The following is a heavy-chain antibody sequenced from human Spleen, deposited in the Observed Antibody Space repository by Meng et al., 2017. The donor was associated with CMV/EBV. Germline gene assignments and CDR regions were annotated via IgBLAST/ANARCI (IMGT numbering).Heavy chain of an antibody. Sequence: CKTSGYTFTVNYIHWVRQDPGQGLEWLGWINVNSGDTKYAQNFQGRVTMTRDTSISTAYMELGRLRSDDTAIYYCVRGSNWETYFDYWGQGTLVTVSS. D-gene: IGHD1-1*01. V-gene: IGHV1-2*02. CDR2: INVNSGDT. J-gene: IGHJ4*02. CDR1: GYTFTVNY. CDR3: VRGSNWETYFDY.